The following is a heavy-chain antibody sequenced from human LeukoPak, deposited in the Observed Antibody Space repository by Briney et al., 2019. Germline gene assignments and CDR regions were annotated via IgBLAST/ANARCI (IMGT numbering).Heavy chain of an antibody. CDR2: NPSGGST. D-gene: IGHD3-10*01. V-gene: IGHV1-46*01. Sequence: NPSGGSTSYAQKFQGRVTMTRDMSTSTVYMELSSLRSEDTAVYYCAVWFGELPAIDYWGQGTLVTVSS. J-gene: IGHJ4*02. CDR3: AVWFGELPAIDY.